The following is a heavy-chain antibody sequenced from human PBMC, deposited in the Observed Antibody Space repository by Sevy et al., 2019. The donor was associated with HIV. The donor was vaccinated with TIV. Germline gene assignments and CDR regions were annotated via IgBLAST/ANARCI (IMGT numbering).Heavy chain of an antibody. J-gene: IGHJ4*02. Sequence: ASVKVSCKASGYTFTSYGISWVRQAPGQGLEWMGWISAYNGNTNYAQKLQGRVTMTTDTSTSTAYMELRSLRSDGTAVYYCAGWAGLVTTVTTDTMIFDYWGQGTLVTVSS. CDR2: ISAYNGNT. D-gene: IGHD4-17*01. V-gene: IGHV1-18*01. CDR1: GYTFTSYG. CDR3: AGWAGLVTTVTTDTMIFDY.